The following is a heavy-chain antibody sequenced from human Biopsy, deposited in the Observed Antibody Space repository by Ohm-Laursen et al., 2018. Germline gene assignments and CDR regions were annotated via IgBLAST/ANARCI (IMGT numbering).Heavy chain of an antibody. D-gene: IGHD3-9*01. CDR3: VREPKTGTAEAWYFDL. CDR1: GASVKTSGYF. V-gene: IGHV4-31*03. Sequence: SQTLSLTCSVSGASVKTSGYFWAWIRQRPGKGLEWIGYISYNERTHYNPSLTSRLAISFDTSNNRISLQLRSVSAADTAVYYCVREPKTGTAEAWYFDLWGRGSPATVPS. J-gene: IGHJ2*01. CDR2: ISYNERT.